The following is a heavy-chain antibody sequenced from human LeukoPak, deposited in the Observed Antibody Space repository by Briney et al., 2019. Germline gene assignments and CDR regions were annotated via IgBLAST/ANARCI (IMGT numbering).Heavy chain of an antibody. CDR2: INPNSGGT. CDR1: GYTFTGYY. V-gene: IGHV1-2*04. J-gene: IGHJ4*02. CDR3: ARDLGWELRTVYFDY. D-gene: IGHD1-26*01. Sequence: ASVKVSCKASGYTFTGYYMHWVRQAPGQGLEWMGWINPNSGGTNYAQKFQGWVTMTRDTSISTAYMELSRLRSDDTAVYYCARDLGWELRTVYFDYWGQGTLVTVSS.